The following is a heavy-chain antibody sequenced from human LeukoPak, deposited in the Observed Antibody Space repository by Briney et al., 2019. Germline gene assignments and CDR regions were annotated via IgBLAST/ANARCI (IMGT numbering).Heavy chain of an antibody. CDR2: INPNSGGT. V-gene: IGHV1-2*07. CDR1: GYTFTGNY. J-gene: IGHJ6*03. Sequence: GASVKVSCKASGYTFTGNYIHWVRQAPGQGLEWVGWINPNSGGTNNAHKFEGRVTMTRDTSISTVYMELSSLKSDDTAVYYCARDSQREPHYYYYMDVWGTGTTVTVSS. CDR3: ARDSQREPHYYYYMDV. D-gene: IGHD1-26*01.